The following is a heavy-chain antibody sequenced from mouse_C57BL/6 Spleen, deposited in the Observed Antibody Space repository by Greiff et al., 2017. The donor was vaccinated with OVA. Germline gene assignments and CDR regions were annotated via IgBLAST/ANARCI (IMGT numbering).Heavy chain of an antibody. V-gene: IGHV1-78*01. CDR2: IYPRDGST. Sequence: VQLQQSDAELVKPGASVKISCKVSGYTFTDHTIHWMKQRPEQGLEWIGYIYPRDGSTKYNEKFKGKATLTADKSSSTAYMQLNSLTSEDSAVYFCAREPLIPTVGPYFDVWGTGTTVTVSS. CDR1: GYTFTDHT. D-gene: IGHD1-1*01. J-gene: IGHJ1*03. CDR3: AREPLIPTVGPYFDV.